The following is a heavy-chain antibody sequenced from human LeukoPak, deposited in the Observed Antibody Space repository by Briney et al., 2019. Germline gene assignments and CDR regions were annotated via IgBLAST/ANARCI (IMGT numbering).Heavy chain of an antibody. J-gene: IGHJ3*02. D-gene: IGHD5-18*01. Sequence: PSETLSLTCTVSGGSISSGGYYWSWIRQHPGKGLEWIGYIYYSGSTTYNPSLKSRVTISVDTSRNQFSLKLSSVTAADTVVYYCARSRSGYSYDHAAFDIWGQGTMVTVSS. CDR2: IYYSGST. V-gene: IGHV4-61*08. CDR3: ARSRSGYSYDHAAFDI. CDR1: GGSISSGGYY.